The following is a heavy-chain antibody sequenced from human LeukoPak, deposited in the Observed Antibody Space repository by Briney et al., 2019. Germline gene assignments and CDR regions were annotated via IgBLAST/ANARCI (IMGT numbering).Heavy chain of an antibody. V-gene: IGHV1-2*02. CDR3: ARDLAMYSPDLDY. Sequence: GASVKVSCKASGYTFIDYYLHWVRRAPGHGLEWMGWINPKTGVTKYAQNFQGRVTMTRDTSISTAYMEVSRLRSDDTAVFYCARDLAMYSPDLDYWGQGTLVTVSS. CDR2: INPKTGVT. D-gene: IGHD1-26*01. J-gene: IGHJ4*02. CDR1: GYTFIDYY.